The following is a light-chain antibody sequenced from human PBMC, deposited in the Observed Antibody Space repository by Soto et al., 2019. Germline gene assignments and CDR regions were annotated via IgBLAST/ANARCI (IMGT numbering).Light chain of an antibody. CDR1: SSDVGGYNY. V-gene: IGLV2-14*01. J-gene: IGLJ1*01. CDR3: SSYTSSSTAV. CDR2: DVS. Sequence: SAVTQPASVSGSPGQSITISCTGTSSDVGGYNYVSWYQQHPGKAPKLMIYDVSNRPSGVSNRFSGSKSGNTASLTISGLQADDEADSYCSSYTSSSTAVFGTGTKVTVL.